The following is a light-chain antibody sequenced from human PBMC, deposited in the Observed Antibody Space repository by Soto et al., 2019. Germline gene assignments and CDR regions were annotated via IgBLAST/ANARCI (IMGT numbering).Light chain of an antibody. CDR3: QQSHSTPLT. V-gene: IGKV1-39*01. J-gene: IGKJ4*01. CDR2: DAS. CDR1: RTISTY. Sequence: DIQMTQSPSSLSASVGDRVTITCRASRTISTYLNWYQQKPGKAPKLLIYDASSLQSGVPSRIRGTGSGTDFTLTITSLQPEDFATYDCQQSHSTPLTFGGGTKVEIK.